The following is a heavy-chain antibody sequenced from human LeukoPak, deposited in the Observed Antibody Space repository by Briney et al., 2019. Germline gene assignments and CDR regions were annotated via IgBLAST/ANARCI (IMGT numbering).Heavy chain of an antibody. CDR1: GYTFTSYA. D-gene: IGHD3-22*01. J-gene: IGHJ4*02. V-gene: IGHV1-18*01. CDR3: ARDGSLHYYDSSGYPHY. CDR2: INAYNGNT. Sequence: ASVTVSCKASGYTFTSYAISWVRQAPGQGLEWMGWINAYNGNTNYAQNFQGRVTMTTDTSTSTAYMELRSLRSDDTAVYYCARDGSLHYYDSSGYPHYWGQGTLVTVSS.